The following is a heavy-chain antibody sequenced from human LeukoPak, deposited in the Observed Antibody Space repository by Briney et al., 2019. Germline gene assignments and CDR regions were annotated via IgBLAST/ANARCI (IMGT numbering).Heavy chain of an antibody. Sequence: PGGSLRLSCAASGFPFSSYWMSWVRQAPGKGLEGVANIKQDGSEKYYVDPVKGRFTISRDNAKNSLYLQMNSLRAEDTAVYYCAREERYCSGGSCYEYWGQGTLVTVSS. CDR2: IKQDGSEK. D-gene: IGHD2-15*01. J-gene: IGHJ4*02. CDR3: AREERYCSGGSCYEY. CDR1: GFPFSSYW. V-gene: IGHV3-7*01.